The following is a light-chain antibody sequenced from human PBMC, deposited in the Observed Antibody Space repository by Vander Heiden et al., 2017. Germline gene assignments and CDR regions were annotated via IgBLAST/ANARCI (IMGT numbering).Light chain of an antibody. J-gene: IGLJ2*01. CDR1: SSNIGSNY. CDR3: AAWDDSLSGVV. V-gene: IGLV1-47*01. Sequence: QSVLTPPPSASGTPGQRVTISCSGSSSNIGSNYVYWYQQLPGTAPKVLIYRNNQRPSGVPDRFSGSKSGTSASLAISGLRSEDEADYYCAAWDDSLSGVVFGGGTKLTVL. CDR2: RNN.